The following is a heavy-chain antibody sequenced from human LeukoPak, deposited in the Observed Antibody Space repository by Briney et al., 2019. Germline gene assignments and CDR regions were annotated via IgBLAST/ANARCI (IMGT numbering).Heavy chain of an antibody. CDR2: IYTSGST. CDR1: GGSISSGSYY. V-gene: IGHV4-61*02. D-gene: IGHD3-16*01. J-gene: IGHJ6*03. CDR3: ARVWGNYMDV. Sequence: SQTLSLTCTVSGGSISSGSYYWSWIRQPAGKGLEWIGRIYTSGSTNYNLSLKSRVTISVDTSKNQFSLKLSSVTAADTAVYYCARVWGNYMDVWGKGTTVTVSS.